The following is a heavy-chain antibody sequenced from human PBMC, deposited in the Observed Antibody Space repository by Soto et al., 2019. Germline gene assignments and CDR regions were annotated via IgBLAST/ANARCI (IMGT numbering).Heavy chain of an antibody. Sequence: EVQLLESGGGLVQPGGSLRLSCAASGFTFSAYVMSWVRQAPGKGLEWVSTIPSSGDATYYTDSVKGRFTISRDNSRDTLYLQVNSLRAEDTALYYCAKHQVASYEYFDYWGQGTLVTVSS. J-gene: IGHJ4*02. CDR3: AKHQVASYEYFDY. V-gene: IGHV3-23*01. D-gene: IGHD1-26*01. CDR1: GFTFSAYV. CDR2: IPSSGDAT.